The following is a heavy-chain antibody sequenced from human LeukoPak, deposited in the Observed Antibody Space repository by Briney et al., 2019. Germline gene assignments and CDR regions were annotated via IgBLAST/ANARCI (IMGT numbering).Heavy chain of an antibody. V-gene: IGHV3-23*01. J-gene: IGHJ6*03. CDR1: GFTFSSYA. CDR3: AKRPSQYYYYYYMDV. CDR2: ISGSGGST. Sequence: GGSLRLSCAASGFTFSSYAMSWVRQAPGEGLEWVSAISGSGGSTYYADSVKGRFTISRDNSKNTLYLQMNSLRAEDTAVYYCAKRPSQYYYYYYMDVWGKGTTVTVSS.